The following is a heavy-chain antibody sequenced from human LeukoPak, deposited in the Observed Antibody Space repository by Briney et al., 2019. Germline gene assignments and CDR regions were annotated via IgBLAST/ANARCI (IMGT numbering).Heavy chain of an antibody. J-gene: IGHJ4*02. CDR1: GFSFSTYA. D-gene: IGHD4-17*01. V-gene: IGHV3-21*01. Sequence: GGSLRLSCVASGFSFSTYAMVWVRQAPGKGLEWVSSISSSSSYIYYADSVKGRFTISRDNAKNSLYLQMNSLRAEDTAVYYCARDYPTVTPFDYWGQGTLVTVSS. CDR2: ISSSSSYI. CDR3: ARDYPTVTPFDY.